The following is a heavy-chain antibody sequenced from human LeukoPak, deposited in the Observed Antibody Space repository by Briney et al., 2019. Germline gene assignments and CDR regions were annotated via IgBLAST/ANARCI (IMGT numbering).Heavy chain of an antibody. CDR3: ARGRRPRYCSGGSCKLKLYYYMDV. V-gene: IGHV4-34*01. CDR2: INHSGST. CDR1: GGSFSGCY. Sequence: SETLTLTCAVYGGSFSGCYWSWIRQPPGKGLEWIGEINHSGSTNYNPPLKSRVTISVDTSKNQFSLKLSSVTAADTAVYYCARGRRPRYCSGGSCKLKLYYYMDVWGKGTTVTVSS. J-gene: IGHJ6*03. D-gene: IGHD2-15*01.